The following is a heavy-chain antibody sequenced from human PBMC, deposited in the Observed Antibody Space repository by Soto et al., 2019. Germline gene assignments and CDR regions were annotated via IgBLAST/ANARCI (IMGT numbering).Heavy chain of an antibody. J-gene: IGHJ3*01. CDR2: ISVSGDYK. V-gene: IGHV3-11*03. D-gene: IGHD3-16*01. CDR3: ARPPHVFEPFDV. Sequence: QVQLMESGGGLVKPGGSLRLSCVGSGFNFSDHYMNWIRQAPGKGLEWISYISVSGDYKNYAGSVQGRFTVSRDNTKNSLYLQMNNLRAEDSAVYYCARPPHVFEPFDVWGQGTTVSFSS. CDR1: GFNFSDHY.